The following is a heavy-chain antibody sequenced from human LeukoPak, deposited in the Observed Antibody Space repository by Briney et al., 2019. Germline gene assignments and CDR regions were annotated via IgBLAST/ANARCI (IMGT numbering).Heavy chain of an antibody. D-gene: IGHD5-12*01. CDR1: GGSISSGDYY. CDR3: ARTMVATILD. J-gene: IGHJ4*02. Sequence: SETLSLTCTVSGGSISSGDYYWSWIRQPPGKGLEWIGYIYYSGSTYYNPSLKSRVTISVDTSKNQFSLKLSSVTAADTAVYYCARTMVATILDWGQGTLVTVPS. V-gene: IGHV4-30-4*01. CDR2: IYYSGST.